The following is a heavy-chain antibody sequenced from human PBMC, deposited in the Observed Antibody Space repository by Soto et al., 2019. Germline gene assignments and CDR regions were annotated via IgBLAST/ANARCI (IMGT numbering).Heavy chain of an antibody. CDR2: IIPIFGTA. CDR3: ARSRARDIAVAGPVYFDY. J-gene: IGHJ4*02. CDR1: GGTFSSYA. D-gene: IGHD6-19*01. Sequence: QVQLVQSGAEVKKPGSSVKVSCKASGGTFSSYAISWVRQAPGQGLEWMGGIIPIFGTANYAQKFQGRVTITADESTSTAYMELSSLRYEDTAVYYCARSRARDIAVAGPVYFDYWGQGTLVTVSS. V-gene: IGHV1-69*01.